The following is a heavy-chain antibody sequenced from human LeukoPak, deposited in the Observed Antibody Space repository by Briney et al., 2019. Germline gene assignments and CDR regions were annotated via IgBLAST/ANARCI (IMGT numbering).Heavy chain of an antibody. D-gene: IGHD3-3*01. CDR1: GGSISSHY. CDR2: TYYSGST. V-gene: IGHV4-59*11. Sequence: PSETLSLTCTVSGGSISSHYWSWIRQPPGKGLEWIGYTYYSGSTNYNPSLKSRVTISVDTSKNQFSLKLSSVTAADTAVYYCARVTDFWGCSGYYYYMDVWGKGTTVTVSS. CDR3: ARVTDFWGCSGYYYYMDV. J-gene: IGHJ6*03.